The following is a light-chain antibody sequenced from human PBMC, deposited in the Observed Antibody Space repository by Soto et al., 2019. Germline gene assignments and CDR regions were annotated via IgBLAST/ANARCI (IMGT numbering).Light chain of an antibody. Sequence: QSVLTQPPSVSGAPGQRATVPCTGSSSNIGTGYDVHWYQQLPGTAPKLLIYGNSNRPSGVPDRFSGSKSGTSASLAITGLQAEDEADYYCQSFDSSRFYVFXTGTKVTVL. CDR1: SSNIGTGYD. V-gene: IGLV1-40*01. CDR3: QSFDSSRFYV. J-gene: IGLJ1*01. CDR2: GNS.